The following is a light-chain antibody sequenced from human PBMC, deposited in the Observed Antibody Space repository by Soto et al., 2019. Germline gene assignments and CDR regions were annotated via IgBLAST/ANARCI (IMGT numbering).Light chain of an antibody. CDR2: GAS. J-gene: IGKJ1*01. V-gene: IGKV3-15*01. CDR3: QQFSDWPPWT. CDR1: QSISNR. Sequence: EIVMTQSPATLSVSPGERATLSCRASQSISNRLAWYQQKPGQPPRLLIYGASTRATGIPDRFRGSGSGTEFTLTISSLQSEDFAVYYCQQFSDWPPWTFGQVTKVEIK.